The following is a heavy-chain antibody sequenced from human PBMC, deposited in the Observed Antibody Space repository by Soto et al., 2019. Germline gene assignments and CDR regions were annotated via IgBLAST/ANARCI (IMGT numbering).Heavy chain of an antibody. CDR1: GFTFSSYA. Sequence: SLRLSCAASGFTFSSYAMHWVRQAPGKGLEWVAVISYDGSNKYYADSVKGRFTISRDNSKNTLYLQMNSLRAEDTAVYYCARGRYPRXTIFGVVPPXXYXXQGTLVTXS. CDR2: ISYDGSNK. V-gene: IGHV3-30-3*01. CDR3: ARGRYPRXTIFGVVPPXXY. D-gene: IGHD3-3*01. J-gene: IGHJ4*02.